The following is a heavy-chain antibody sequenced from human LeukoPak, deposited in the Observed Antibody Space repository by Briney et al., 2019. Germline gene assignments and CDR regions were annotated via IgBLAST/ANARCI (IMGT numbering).Heavy chain of an antibody. V-gene: IGHV4-59*01. Sequence: SETLSLTCTVSGGSISDYYWSWIRQPPGKGLEWIGYIYYSGSTNYNPSLKSRVTISVDTSKNQFSLKLSSVTAADTAVYYCARGVITGIDYWGQGTLVTVSS. CDR1: GGSISDYY. CDR2: IYYSGST. D-gene: IGHD2-21*01. J-gene: IGHJ4*02. CDR3: ARGVITGIDY.